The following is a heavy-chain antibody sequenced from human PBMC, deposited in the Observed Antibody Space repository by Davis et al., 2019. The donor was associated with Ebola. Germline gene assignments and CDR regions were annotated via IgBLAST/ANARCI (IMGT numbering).Heavy chain of an antibody. CDR3: AKDTSNVWFDV. J-gene: IGHJ3*01. CDR2: LGLSDDK. Sequence: GESLKISCAASGFTFGNYVMSWVRQVPGKGLEWVSTLGLSDDKYYADSVKGRFTISRDNSKNTLHLQMNSLRVEDTAIYYCAKDTSNVWFDVWGQGTMVTVSS. D-gene: IGHD6-19*01. V-gene: IGHV3-23*01. CDR1: GFTFGNYV.